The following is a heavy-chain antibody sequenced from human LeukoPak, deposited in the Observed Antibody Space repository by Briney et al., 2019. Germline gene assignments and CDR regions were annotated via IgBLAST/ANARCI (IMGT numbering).Heavy chain of an antibody. Sequence: GGSLRLSCAASGFTFSSSAMHWVRQAPGKGLEHVSAISSNGGSTYYANSVKGRFTISRDNSKSTLYLQMGSLRAEDMAVYYCARLLGALDYWGQGTPVTVSS. CDR3: ARLLGALDY. V-gene: IGHV3-64*01. CDR1: GFTFSSSA. CDR2: ISSNGGST. D-gene: IGHD1-26*01. J-gene: IGHJ4*02.